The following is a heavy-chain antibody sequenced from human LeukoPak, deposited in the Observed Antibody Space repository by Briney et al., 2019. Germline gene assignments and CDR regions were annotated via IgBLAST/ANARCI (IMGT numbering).Heavy chain of an antibody. D-gene: IGHD4-17*01. CDR1: GFTFSSYV. J-gene: IGHJ4*02. Sequence: PGGSLRLSCAASGFTFSSYVISWVRQAPGKGLEWVSGISGSGGSTYYADSVKGRFTISRDNSKNTLYLQMSSLRAEDTAVYYCASYGDYVRYWGQGTLVTVSS. CDR2: ISGSGGST. V-gene: IGHV3-23*01. CDR3: ASYGDYVRY.